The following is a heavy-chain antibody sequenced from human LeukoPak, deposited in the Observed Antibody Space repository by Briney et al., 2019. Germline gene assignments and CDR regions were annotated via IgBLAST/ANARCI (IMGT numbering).Heavy chain of an antibody. CDR2: IKKDGSEK. D-gene: IGHD3-10*01. CDR3: ASDRIGDIPRYYYGSGNPYYYYYMDV. CDR1: GFTFSSYW. Sequence: GGSLRLSCAASGFTFSSYWMSWVRQAPGKGLEWVANIKKDGSEKYYVDSVKGRFTISRDNAKTSLYLQMNSLRAEDTAVYYCASDRIGDIPRYYYGSGNPYYYYYMDVWGKGTTVTVSS. V-gene: IGHV3-7*01. J-gene: IGHJ6*03.